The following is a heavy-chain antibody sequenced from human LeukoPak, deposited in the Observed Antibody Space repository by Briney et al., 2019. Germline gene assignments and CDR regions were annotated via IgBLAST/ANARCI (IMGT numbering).Heavy chain of an antibody. CDR2: INPNSGGT. CDR1: GYTFTGYY. J-gene: IGHJ4*02. V-gene: IGHV1-2*02. Sequence: ASVKVSCKAPGYTFTGYYMHWVRQAPGQGLEWMGWINPNSGGTNYAQKFQGRVTMTRDTSISTAYMELSRLRSDDTAVYYCARAKDTAMNFDYWGQGTLVTVSS. CDR3: ARAKDTAMNFDY. D-gene: IGHD5-18*01.